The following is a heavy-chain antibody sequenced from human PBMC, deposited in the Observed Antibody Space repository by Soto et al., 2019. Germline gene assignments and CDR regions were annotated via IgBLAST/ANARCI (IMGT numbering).Heavy chain of an antibody. J-gene: IGHJ2*01. V-gene: IGHV3-20*04. CDR1: GFTSGDYG. D-gene: IGHD4-17*01. Sequence: EVQLVESGGSVVRPGGSLRLYCVVSGFTSGDYGMSWVRQGTGKGLEWVAGLNWNGARTTYADSVKGRFTVSRDNAKNSLYLQMNSLRAEDTAFYYCTREGDYGDYIGWYFDLWGRGTLVTVSS. CDR3: TREGDYGDYIGWYFDL. CDR2: LNWNGART.